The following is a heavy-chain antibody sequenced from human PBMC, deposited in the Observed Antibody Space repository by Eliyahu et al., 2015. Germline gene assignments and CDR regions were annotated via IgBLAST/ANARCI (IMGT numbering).Heavy chain of an antibody. Sequence: QVQLQQWGAGLLKPSETLSXTXAVYGGSFRGYYWSWIRQPPGKGLEWIGEXNHRVGTNYSPSLKSRVTISVDTSKDQFSLKLNSVTXADTAVYYCARGGLPGSVDYWGQGTLVTVSS. CDR3: ARGGLPGSVDY. J-gene: IGHJ4*02. CDR2: XNHRVGT. D-gene: IGHD3/OR15-3a*01. V-gene: IGHV4-34*01. CDR1: GGSFRGYY.